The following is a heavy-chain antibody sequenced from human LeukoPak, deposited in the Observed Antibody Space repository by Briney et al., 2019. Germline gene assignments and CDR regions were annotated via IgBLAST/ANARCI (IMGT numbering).Heavy chain of an antibody. CDR1: GGSISSYY. V-gene: IGHV4-4*09. J-gene: IGHJ4*02. D-gene: IGHD6-6*01. Sequence: SETLSLTCTVSGGSISSYYWSWIRQPPGKGLEWIGYIYTSGSTNYSPSLKSRVTISVDTSKNQFSLKLSSVTAADTAVYYCASSSIAARIFDYWGQGTPVTVSS. CDR2: IYTSGST. CDR3: ASSSIAARIFDY.